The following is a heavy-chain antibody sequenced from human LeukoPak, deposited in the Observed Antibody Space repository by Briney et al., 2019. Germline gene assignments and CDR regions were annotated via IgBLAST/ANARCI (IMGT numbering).Heavy chain of an antibody. V-gene: IGHV3-48*02. CDR3: ARGDTWELSVVYFDY. CDR2: ISGSSSTI. CDR1: GFTFSSYT. D-gene: IGHD1-26*01. Sequence: GGSLRLSCAASGFTFSSYTMNWARQAPGKGLEWVSYISGSSSTIYYADSVKGRFTISRDNAKNSLYLQMNSLRDEDTAVYYCARGDTWELSVVYFDYWGQGALVTVSS. J-gene: IGHJ4*02.